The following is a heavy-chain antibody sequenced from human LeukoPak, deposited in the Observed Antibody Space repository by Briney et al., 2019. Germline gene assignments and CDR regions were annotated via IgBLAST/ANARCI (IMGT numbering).Heavy chain of an antibody. CDR2: IGTDGSIT. V-gene: IGHV3-74*01. Sequence: GGSLRLSCAASGYTFSSYWMHWVRQAPGKGLVWVSRIGTDGSITSYADSVKGRFTISRDNAKNTLYLQMNSLRAEDTAVYYCVREKNDIVLTSYYFDYWGQGTLVTVSS. CDR1: GYTFSSYW. D-gene: IGHD5-12*01. CDR3: VREKNDIVLTSYYFDY. J-gene: IGHJ4*02.